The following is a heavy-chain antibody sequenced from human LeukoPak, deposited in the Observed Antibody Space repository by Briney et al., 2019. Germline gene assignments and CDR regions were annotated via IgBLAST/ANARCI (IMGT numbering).Heavy chain of an antibody. V-gene: IGHV4-34*01. Sequence: SETLSLTCAVYGGSFSGYYWSWIRQPPGKGLEWIGEINHSGSTNYNPSLKSRVTISVDTSKIQFSLQVRSVTAADTAVYYCTRQVDVPSSIGFFDSWGQGILVTVS. D-gene: IGHD2/OR15-2a*01. J-gene: IGHJ4*02. CDR3: TRQVDVPSSIGFFDS. CDR1: GGSFSGYY. CDR2: INHSGST.